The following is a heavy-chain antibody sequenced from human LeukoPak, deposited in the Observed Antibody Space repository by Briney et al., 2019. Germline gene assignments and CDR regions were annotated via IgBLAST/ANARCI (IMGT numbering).Heavy chain of an antibody. CDR3: STSIRGYSDY. CDR1: GFTISSYW. J-gene: IGHJ4*02. Sequence: PGGSLRISCAASGFTISSYWMSWVRQAPGKGLEWVANIKQDGSEKYYVDSVKGRFTISRDNAKNSLYLQINSLRAEDTAVYYCSTSIRGYSDYWGQGTLVTVSS. V-gene: IGHV3-7*01. D-gene: IGHD2-2*01. CDR2: IKQDGSEK.